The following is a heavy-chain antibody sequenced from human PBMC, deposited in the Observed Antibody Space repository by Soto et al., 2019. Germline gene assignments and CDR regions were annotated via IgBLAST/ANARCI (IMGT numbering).Heavy chain of an antibody. J-gene: IGHJ5*01. V-gene: IGHV4-30-4*01. CDR1: GDSISNLDYF. D-gene: IGHD7-27*01. CDR2: IYKSATT. Sequence: SETLSLTCSVSGDSISNLDYFWAWIRQPPGQALEYIGYIYKSATTYYNPSFESRVAISVDTSKSQFSLNVTSVTAADTAVYFCARGRYCLTGRCFPNWFDSWGQGAMVTVSS. CDR3: ARGRYCLTGRCFPNWFDS.